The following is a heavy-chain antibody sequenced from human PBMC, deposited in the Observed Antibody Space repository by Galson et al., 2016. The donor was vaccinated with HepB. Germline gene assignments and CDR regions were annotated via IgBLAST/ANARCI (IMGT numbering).Heavy chain of an antibody. D-gene: IGHD3-10*01. Sequence: SLRLSCAVSGFTFNSYWMSRVRQAPGKGLEWVAVISYDGSYESYAGAVKGRFTISRDNFKNTLYLHLNSLRAEETAVYYCARAVHGSGSYWDKWGQGTLVAVSS. CDR1: GFTFNSYW. V-gene: IGHV3-30*03. CDR3: ARAVHGSGSYWDK. CDR2: ISYDGSYE. J-gene: IGHJ4*02.